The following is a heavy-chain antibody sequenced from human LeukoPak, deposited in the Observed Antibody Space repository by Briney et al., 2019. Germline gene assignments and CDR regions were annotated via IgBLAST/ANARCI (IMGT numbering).Heavy chain of an antibody. CDR3: AKDRGRIAAAPLGYFDY. Sequence: PGGSLRLSCAASGFTFSSYWMSWVRQAPGKGLEWVAVISYDGSNKYYADSVKGRFTISRDNSKNTLYLQMNSLRAADTAVYYCAKDRGRIAAAPLGYFDYWGQGTLVTVSS. V-gene: IGHV3-30*18. CDR1: GFTFSSYW. J-gene: IGHJ4*02. CDR2: ISYDGSNK. D-gene: IGHD6-13*01.